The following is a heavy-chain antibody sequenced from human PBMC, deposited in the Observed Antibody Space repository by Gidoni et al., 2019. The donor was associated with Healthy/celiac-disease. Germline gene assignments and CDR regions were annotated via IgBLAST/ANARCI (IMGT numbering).Heavy chain of an antibody. CDR1: GFTFSRYA. D-gene: IGHD2-2*01. Sequence: QVQLVESGGGVVQPGGSLRLSCAASGFTFSRYAMHWVRQAPGKGLEWVAVISYDGSNKYYADSVKGRFTISRDNSKNTLYLQMNSLRAEDTAVYYCARASTKGLRYYYYGMDVWGQGTTVTVSS. J-gene: IGHJ6*02. CDR3: ARASTKGLRYYYYGMDV. V-gene: IGHV3-30-3*01. CDR2: ISYDGSNK.